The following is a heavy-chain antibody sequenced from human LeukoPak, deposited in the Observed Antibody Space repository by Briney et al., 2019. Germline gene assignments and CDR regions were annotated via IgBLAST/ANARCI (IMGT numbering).Heavy chain of an antibody. CDR1: GGSISSGGYS. CDR3: ARVRGSGIAAAAYFDY. J-gene: IGHJ4*02. V-gene: IGHV4-61*08. Sequence: SETLSLTCAVSGGSISSGGYSWSWIRQPPGKGLERIGYIYYSGSTNYNPSLKSRVTISVDTSKNQFSLKLSSVTAADTAVYYCARVRGSGIAAAAYFDYWGQGTLVTVSS. CDR2: IYYSGST. D-gene: IGHD6-13*01.